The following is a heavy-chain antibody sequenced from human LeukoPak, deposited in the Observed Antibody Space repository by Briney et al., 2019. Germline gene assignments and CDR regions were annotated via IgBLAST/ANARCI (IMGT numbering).Heavy chain of an antibody. J-gene: IGHJ4*02. CDR1: GFTFRSFA. D-gene: IGHD4-17*01. V-gene: IGHV3-23*01. Sequence: GGSLRLSCAASGFTFRSFAVSWVRQAPGKGLEWVSVISGSGDSTYYADSVKGRFTISRDNSKRTLYLQMGSLRVEDMAVYYCARGAYGDFSHFDYWGQGTLVTVSS. CDR3: ARGAYGDFSHFDY. CDR2: ISGSGDST.